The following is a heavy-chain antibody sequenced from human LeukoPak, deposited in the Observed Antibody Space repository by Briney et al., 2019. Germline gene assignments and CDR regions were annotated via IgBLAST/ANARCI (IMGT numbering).Heavy chain of an antibody. J-gene: IGHJ4*02. D-gene: IGHD6-13*01. Sequence: GESLKISCKGSGYSFSSYWIGRVRQMPGEGLEWMGVIFPGDSDTKYSPSFQGQVTISADKSITTAYLQWSSLKASDTAMYYCAKLGAYSSSWYGFFDYWGQGTLVAVSS. CDR1: GYSFSSYW. CDR3: AKLGAYSSSWYGFFDY. V-gene: IGHV5-51*01. CDR2: IFPGDSDT.